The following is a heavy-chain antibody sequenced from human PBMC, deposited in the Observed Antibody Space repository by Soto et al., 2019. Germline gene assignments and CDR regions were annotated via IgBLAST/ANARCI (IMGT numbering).Heavy chain of an antibody. CDR3: ARPGEYCSGGSCFPFEF. J-gene: IGHJ4*02. V-gene: IGHV3-7*01. D-gene: IGHD2-15*01. CDR1: GFTFSSYW. Sequence: EVQLVESGGGLVQPGGSLRLSCAASGFTFSSYWMTWVRQAPGKGLEWVANIEQDGTEKYYVDSVKGRFTISRDNAKNSLFLQMNSLGAEDTALYFCARPGEYCSGGSCFPFEFWGQGTLVTVSS. CDR2: IEQDGTEK.